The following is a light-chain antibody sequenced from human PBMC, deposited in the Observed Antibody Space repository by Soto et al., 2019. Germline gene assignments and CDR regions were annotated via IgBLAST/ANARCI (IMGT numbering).Light chain of an antibody. CDR3: QQYDSLQLT. V-gene: IGKV1-33*01. J-gene: IGKJ4*01. CDR1: QGITNY. Sequence: DIQMPQSPSSLSASIGDRVTITCQSRQGITNYLNWYQQKPGKAPKLLIYDASNLETGDPSRFSGSGSGTDFPCTISILQPEDISTYYCQQYDSLQLTFGGGTKVEIK. CDR2: DAS.